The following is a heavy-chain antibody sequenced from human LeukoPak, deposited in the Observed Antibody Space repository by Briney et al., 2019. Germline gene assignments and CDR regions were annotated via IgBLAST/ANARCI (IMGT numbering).Heavy chain of an antibody. D-gene: IGHD3-10*01. J-gene: IGHJ4*02. CDR3: ARAGAMVRGVLYLAPDY. CDR2: ISAYNGNT. CDR1: GYTFTSYG. Sequence: ASVKVSCKASGYTFTSYGISWVRQAPGQGLEWMGWISAYNGNTNYAQKLQGRVTMTTDTSTSTAYMELRSLRSDDTAVYYCARAGAMVRGVLYLAPDYWGQGTLVTVSS. V-gene: IGHV1-18*01.